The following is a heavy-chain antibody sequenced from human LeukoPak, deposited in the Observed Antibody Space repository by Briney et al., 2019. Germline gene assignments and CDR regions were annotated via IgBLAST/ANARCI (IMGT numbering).Heavy chain of an antibody. D-gene: IGHD3-22*01. J-gene: IGHJ4*02. CDR3: AKPQEDYYDSSGRFDY. V-gene: IGHV3-23*01. Sequence: GGSLRLSYAASGFTFSSYAMSWVRQAPGKGLEWVSAISGSGGSTYYADSVKGRFTISRDNSKNTLYLQMNSLRAEDTAVYYCAKPQEDYYDSSGRFDYWGQGTLVTVSS. CDR1: GFTFSSYA. CDR2: ISGSGGST.